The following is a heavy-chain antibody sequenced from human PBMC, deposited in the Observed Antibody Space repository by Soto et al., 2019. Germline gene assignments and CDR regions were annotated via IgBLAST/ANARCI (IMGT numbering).Heavy chain of an antibody. Sequence: QLHLVQSGAVVKKPGASVTVSCSASGYPVTAYYMHWVRQAPGRGLEWMGGINPATGAAKYTQTFQGRVTMTRDTSTSTVFMELSGLTSEDPAVFYCARGGGVGVAGSAAFDMWGQGILVTVSS. J-gene: IGHJ3*02. V-gene: IGHV1-2*02. CDR3: ARGGGVGVAGSAAFDM. CDR2: INPATGAA. D-gene: IGHD3-3*01. CDR1: GYPVTAYY.